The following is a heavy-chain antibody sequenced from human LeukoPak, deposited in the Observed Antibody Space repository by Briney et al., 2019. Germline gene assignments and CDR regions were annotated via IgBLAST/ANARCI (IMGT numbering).Heavy chain of an antibody. CDR1: GFTVSDHH. Sequence: LRLSCAASGFTVSDHHMDWIRQPPGKGLEWIGYIYYIGNTFYNPSLKSRVTISVDTSKNQFSLKLSSVTAADTAVYYCARDSSGFDYWGQGTLVTVSS. V-gene: IGHV4-30-4*08. CDR2: IYYIGNT. D-gene: IGHD3-22*01. CDR3: ARDSSGFDY. J-gene: IGHJ4*02.